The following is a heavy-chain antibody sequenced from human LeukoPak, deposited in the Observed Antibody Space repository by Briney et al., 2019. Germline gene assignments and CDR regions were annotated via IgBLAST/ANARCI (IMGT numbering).Heavy chain of an antibody. V-gene: IGHV4-38-2*02. J-gene: IGHJ4*02. CDR3: ARDGSQWLQFPLDY. CDR1: GYSIRTDYY. D-gene: IGHD5-24*01. CDR2: INKSGNT. Sequence: SSETLSLTCTVSGYSIRTDYYWGWIRQPPGKGPQWIGTINKSGNTYYNPSLRSRVTISVDTSKNQFSLKLSSVTAADTAVYYCARDGSQWLQFPLDYWGQGTLVTVSS.